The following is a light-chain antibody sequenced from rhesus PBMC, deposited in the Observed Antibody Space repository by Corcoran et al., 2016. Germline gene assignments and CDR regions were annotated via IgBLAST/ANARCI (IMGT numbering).Light chain of an antibody. CDR1: ANVGSP. J-gene: IGKJ4*01. V-gene: IGKV3-40*03. CDR3: QQYNDLPLT. CDR2: SAN. Sequence: EIVMTQSPATLSLSPGETATLSCRASANVGSPLAWFQQKTGQAPKVLVNSANLRATVITDRFSGSGSRTEFTLSISRLEPEDFGVYHCQQYNDLPLTFGGGTKVELK.